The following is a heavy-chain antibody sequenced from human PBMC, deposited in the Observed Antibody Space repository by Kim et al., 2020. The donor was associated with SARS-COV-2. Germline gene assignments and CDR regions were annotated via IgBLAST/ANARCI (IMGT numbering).Heavy chain of an antibody. CDR1: GGSISSSSYY. V-gene: IGHV4-39*01. CDR2: IYYSGST. Sequence: SETLSLTCTVSGGSISSSSYYWGWIRQPPGKGLEWIGSIYYSGSTYYNPSLKSRVTISVDTSKNQFSLKLSSVTAADTAVYYCARGSVGGWYNNNWFDPWGQGTLVTVSS. CDR3: ARGSVGGWYNNNWFDP. J-gene: IGHJ5*02. D-gene: IGHD6-19*01.